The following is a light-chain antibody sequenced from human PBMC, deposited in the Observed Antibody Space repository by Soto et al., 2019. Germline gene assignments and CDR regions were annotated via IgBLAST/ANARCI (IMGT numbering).Light chain of an antibody. CDR3: QQFNPGT. Sequence: DIQMTQSPSTLSASVGDRVTITCRASQSISRWLAWYQQKAGKVPKLLIYDASTLVSGVPSRFSGSGSGTEFTLTISTLQPDDFATYYCQQFNPGTFGKGTKVNIK. J-gene: IGKJ1*01. CDR2: DAS. V-gene: IGKV1-5*01. CDR1: QSISRW.